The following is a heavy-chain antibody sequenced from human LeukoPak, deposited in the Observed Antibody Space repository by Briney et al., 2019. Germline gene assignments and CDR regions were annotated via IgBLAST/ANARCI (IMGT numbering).Heavy chain of an antibody. Sequence: GASVKVSCKASGYIFTSYAISWVRQVPGQGLEWMGWINPNSGGTNYAQKFQGRVTMTRDTSISTAYMELSRLRSDDTAVYYCASGSSGSWLFLVPFDYWGQGTLVTVSS. CDR3: ASGSSGSWLFLVPFDY. J-gene: IGHJ4*02. D-gene: IGHD2-15*01. CDR2: INPNSGGT. V-gene: IGHV1-2*02. CDR1: GYIFTSYA.